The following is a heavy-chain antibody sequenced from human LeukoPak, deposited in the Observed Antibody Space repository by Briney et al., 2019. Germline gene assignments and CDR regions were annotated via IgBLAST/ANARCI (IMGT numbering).Heavy chain of an antibody. J-gene: IGHJ2*01. CDR1: GGSISSSGYY. CDR3: ARRDTAMVPNWYFDL. V-gene: IGHV4-61*08. CDR2: INHSGYT. Sequence: PSETLSLTCTVSGGSISSSGYYWSWIRQPPGKGLEWIGEINHSGYTNYNPSLKSRVTISVDTPKNQFSLKLSSVTAADTAVYYCARRDTAMVPNWYFDLWGRGTLVTVSS. D-gene: IGHD5-18*01.